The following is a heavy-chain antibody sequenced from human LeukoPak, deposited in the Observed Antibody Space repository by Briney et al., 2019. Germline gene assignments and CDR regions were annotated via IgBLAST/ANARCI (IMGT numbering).Heavy chain of an antibody. Sequence: SETLSLTCAAYGGAPSGYYCTWIRQPPGKGLEWIGEIDHRGSTHYNPSLQSRVTISIDTSKNQFSLKVNSVTAADTALYYCARTRDGYLRYWSQGSLVTV. V-gene: IGHV4-34*01. CDR1: GGAPSGYY. CDR3: ARTRDGYLRY. D-gene: IGHD5-24*01. CDR2: IDHRGST. J-gene: IGHJ4*02.